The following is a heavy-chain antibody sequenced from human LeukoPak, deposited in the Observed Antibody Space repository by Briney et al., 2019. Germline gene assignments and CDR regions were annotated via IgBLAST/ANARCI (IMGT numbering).Heavy chain of an antibody. Sequence: GESLKISCKGSGYSFTSYWIGWVRQMPGKGLEWMGSIYPGDSDTRYSPSFQGQVTISADKSISTAYLQWSSLKASDTAMYYCARSSNYYDSSGYPFDYWGQGTLVTVFS. CDR3: ARSSNYYDSSGYPFDY. D-gene: IGHD3-22*01. V-gene: IGHV5-51*01. CDR2: IYPGDSDT. CDR1: GYSFTSYW. J-gene: IGHJ4*02.